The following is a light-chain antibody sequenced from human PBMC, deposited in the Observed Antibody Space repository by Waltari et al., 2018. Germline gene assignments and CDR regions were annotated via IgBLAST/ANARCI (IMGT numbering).Light chain of an antibody. CDR1: QGISNY. Sequence: DIQMTQSPSSLSASVGDRVTITFRASQGISNYLAWYQQKPGKVPNLLIYAASTLQSRVPSRFRGSGSGTDFTLTISSLQPEDVATYYCQGYNSALMYTFGQGTKLDIK. J-gene: IGKJ2*01. CDR2: AAS. V-gene: IGKV1-27*01. CDR3: QGYNSALMYT.